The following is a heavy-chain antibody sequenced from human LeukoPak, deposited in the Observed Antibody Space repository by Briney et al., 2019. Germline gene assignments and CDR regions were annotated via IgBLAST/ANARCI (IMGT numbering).Heavy chain of an antibody. Sequence: GGSLRLSCAASGFTFSSYGMSWARQAPGKGLEWVSAIRGSGGSTYYADSVKGRFTISRDNSKNTLYLQMNSLRAEDTAVYYCAKGGPYDILTGPSGGWGQGTLVTVSS. D-gene: IGHD3-9*01. CDR2: IRGSGGST. CDR1: GFTFSSYG. CDR3: AKGGPYDILTGPSGG. V-gene: IGHV3-23*01. J-gene: IGHJ4*02.